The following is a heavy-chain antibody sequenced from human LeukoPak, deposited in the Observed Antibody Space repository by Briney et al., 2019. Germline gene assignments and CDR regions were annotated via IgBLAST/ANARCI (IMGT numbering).Heavy chain of an antibody. CDR3: ASGGRAQLEDAFDI. D-gene: IGHD1-1*01. CDR2: IYYSGST. J-gene: IGHJ3*02. Sequence: PSETLSLTCTVSGGSISSYYWSWIRQPPGKGLEWIGYIYYSGSTNYNPSLKSRVTISVDTSKNQFSLKLSSVTAADTAVYYCASGGRAQLEDAFDIWGQGTMVTVSS. CDR1: GGSISSYY. V-gene: IGHV4-59*01.